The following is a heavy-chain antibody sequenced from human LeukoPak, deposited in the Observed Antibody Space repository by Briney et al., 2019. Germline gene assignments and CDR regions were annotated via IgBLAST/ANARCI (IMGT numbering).Heavy chain of an antibody. CDR3: ARTYGDITPSFDY. V-gene: IGHV4-30-4*08. D-gene: IGHD4-17*01. CDR2: IYYSGST. CDR1: GGSISSGDYY. J-gene: IGHJ4*02. Sequence: PSQTLSLTCTVSGGSISSGDYYWSWIRQPPGKGLEWIGYIYYSGSTYYNPSLKSRVTISVDTSKNQFSLKLSSVTAADTAVYYCARTYGDITPSFDYWGQGTLVTVSS.